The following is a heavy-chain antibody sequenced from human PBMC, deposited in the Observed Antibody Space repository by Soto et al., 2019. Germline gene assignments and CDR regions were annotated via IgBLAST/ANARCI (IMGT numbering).Heavy chain of an antibody. CDR3: ARRLSRYYYMDV. CDR2: IYSSGST. Sequence: QVQLQESGPGLVKPSETLSLTCTVSGGSISSYYWSWIRQPPGKGLEWIGYIYSSGSTNYNPSLKSRVTISVDTSKNQSSLKLSSVTAADTAVYYCARRLSRYYYMDVWGKGTTVTVSS. J-gene: IGHJ6*03. V-gene: IGHV4-59*08. CDR1: GGSISSYY.